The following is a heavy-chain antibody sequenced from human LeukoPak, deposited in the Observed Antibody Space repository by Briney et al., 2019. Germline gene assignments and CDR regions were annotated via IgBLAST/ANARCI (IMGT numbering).Heavy chain of an antibody. D-gene: IGHD1-14*01. J-gene: IGHJ4*02. CDR2: INEDGGER. CDR1: GFTLSRYW. CDR3: ARGGNLEN. Sequence: GGSLRLSCAASGFTLSRYWMSWVRQAPGKGLEWVANINEDGGERHYVDTVKGRFTISRDSAKNSLYLQMNSLRAEDTAVYYCARGGNLENWGQGTLVTVSS. V-gene: IGHV3-7*01.